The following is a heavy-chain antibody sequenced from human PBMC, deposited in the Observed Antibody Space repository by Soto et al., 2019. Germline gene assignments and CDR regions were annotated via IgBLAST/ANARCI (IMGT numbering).Heavy chain of an antibody. V-gene: IGHV1-2*04. CDR1: GYTFTGYY. CDR2: INPNSGGT. D-gene: IGHD3-3*01. CDR3: ARDAQYHYDFWSGPIYYYYGMDV. Sequence: VSVKVSCKASGYTFTGYYMHWVRQAPGQGLEWMGWINPNSGGTNYAQKFQGWVTMTRDTSISTAYMELSRLRSDDTAVYYCARDAQYHYDFWSGPIYYYYGMDVWGQGTTVTVSS. J-gene: IGHJ6*02.